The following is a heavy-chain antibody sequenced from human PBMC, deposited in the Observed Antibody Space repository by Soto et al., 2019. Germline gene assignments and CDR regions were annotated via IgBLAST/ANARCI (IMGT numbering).Heavy chain of an antibody. V-gene: IGHV1-46*01. CDR2: INPSGGST. J-gene: IGHJ5*02. Sequence: GASVKVSCKACGDTFTSYYMHWVRQAPGQGLEWMGIINPSGGSTSYAQKFQGRVTMTRDTSTSTVYMELSSLRSEDTAVYYCARDYGGGYCSSTSCGTWFDPWGQGTLVTVSS. CDR1: GDTFTSYY. CDR3: ARDYGGGYCSSTSCGTWFDP. D-gene: IGHD2-2*01.